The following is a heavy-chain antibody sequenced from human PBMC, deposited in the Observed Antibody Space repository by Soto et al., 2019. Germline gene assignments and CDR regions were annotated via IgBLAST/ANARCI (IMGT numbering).Heavy chain of an antibody. D-gene: IGHD5-18*01. Sequence: SETLSLTCTVSGGSVSSDNYYWNWIRQPPGKGLEWIGYIYYSGSTNYNPSLKSRVTISVDTSKNQFSLKLTSVTAADTAVYYCARGYRYSYSNYWFDPWGQGTLVTVSS. CDR2: IYYSGST. CDR3: ARGYRYSYSNYWFDP. V-gene: IGHV4-61*01. J-gene: IGHJ5*02. CDR1: GGSVSSDNYY.